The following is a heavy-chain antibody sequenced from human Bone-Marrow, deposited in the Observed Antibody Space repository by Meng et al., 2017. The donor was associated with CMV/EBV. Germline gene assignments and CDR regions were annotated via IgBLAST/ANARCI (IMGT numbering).Heavy chain of an antibody. CDR1: GYTFTSYG. CDR2: ISAYNGNT. J-gene: IGHJ4*02. D-gene: IGHD1-26*01. V-gene: IGHV1-18*01. Sequence: ASVKVSCKASGYTFTSYGISWVRQAPGQGLEWMGWISAYNGNTNYAQKLQGRVTMTTDTSTSTAYMELRSLRSEDTAVYYCARDLNWELLRVDPQLDYWGQGTLVTVSS. CDR3: ARDLNWELLRVDPQLDY.